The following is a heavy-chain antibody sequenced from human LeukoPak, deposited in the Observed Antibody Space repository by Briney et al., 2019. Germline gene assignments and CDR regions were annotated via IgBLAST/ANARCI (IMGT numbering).Heavy chain of an antibody. Sequence: GGSLRLPRVVSGFTFSNYAMSWVRQAPGKGLEWVSTINDSGGSTYYADSVKGRFTISRGNSKNTLYLQMSSLRAEDTALYYCAKVYPYYYGSGTYYKYFDYWGQGTLVTVSS. J-gene: IGHJ4*02. CDR3: AKVYPYYYGSGTYYKYFDY. V-gene: IGHV3-23*01. CDR2: INDSGGST. D-gene: IGHD3-10*01. CDR1: GFTFSNYA.